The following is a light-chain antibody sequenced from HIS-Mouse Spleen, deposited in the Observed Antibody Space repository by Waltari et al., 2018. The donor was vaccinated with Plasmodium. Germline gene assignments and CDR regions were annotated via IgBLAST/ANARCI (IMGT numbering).Light chain of an antibody. J-gene: IGKJ3*01. CDR1: QSVSSN. CDR3: QQYNNWSFT. Sequence: DIAMTQSPATLSVSPGERATLSCRASQSVSSNLAWYQQKPGQAPRRLIYGASTRATGIPARFSGSGSGTEFTLTISSRQSEDFAVYYCQQYNNWSFTFGPGTKVDIK. CDR2: GAS. V-gene: IGKV3-15*01.